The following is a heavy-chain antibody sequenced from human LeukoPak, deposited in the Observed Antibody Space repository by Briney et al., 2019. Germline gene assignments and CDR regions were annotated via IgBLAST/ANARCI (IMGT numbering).Heavy chain of an antibody. CDR2: IKQDGSEK. CDR1: GFTFSSNW. V-gene: IGHV3-7*03. D-gene: IGHD7-27*01. CDR3: ASPITWGSRRGFNWFDP. J-gene: IGHJ5*02. Sequence: GGSLRLSCAASGFTFSSNWKSWVRHPPGTGLEWLANIKQDGSEKYYVESVAGRFSLSRDDAHNSLHLRMNSLRARDTAKYYSASPITWGSRRGFNWFDPWDQGTVVTVS.